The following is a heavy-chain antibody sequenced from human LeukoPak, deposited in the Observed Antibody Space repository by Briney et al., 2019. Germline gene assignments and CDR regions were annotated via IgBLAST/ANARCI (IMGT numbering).Heavy chain of an antibody. J-gene: IGHJ4*02. D-gene: IGHD1-26*01. Sequence: ASVKVSCQASRYTLSSYGIIWVRQAPGQGLQWMGWVSPFNGNTDYAPKLQGRVTTTPDTSTTTASIELRRLTSDATAVYYCARRGGSYSHSDFWGQGTLVTVSS. CDR2: VSPFNGNT. V-gene: IGHV1-18*01. CDR3: ARRGGSYSHSDF. CDR1: RYTLSSYG.